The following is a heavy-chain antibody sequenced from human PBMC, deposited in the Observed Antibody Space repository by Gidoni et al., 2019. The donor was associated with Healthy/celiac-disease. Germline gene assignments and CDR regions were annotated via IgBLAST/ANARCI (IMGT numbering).Heavy chain of an antibody. CDR1: GYSFTSYW. CDR3: ARPRDRMNIVATLGLFDP. Sequence: EVQLVQSGAEVKKPGESMKISCKGSGYSFTSYWIGWVRQMHGKGLEWMGIIYPGDSDTRYSPSFQGQVTISADKSISTAYLQLSSLKASDTAMYVCARPRDRMNIVATLGLFDPWGQGTLVTVSS. D-gene: IGHD5-12*01. J-gene: IGHJ5*02. CDR2: IYPGDSDT. V-gene: IGHV5-51*01.